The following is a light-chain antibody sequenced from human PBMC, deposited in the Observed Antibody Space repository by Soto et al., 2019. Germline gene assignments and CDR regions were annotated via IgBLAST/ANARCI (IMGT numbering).Light chain of an antibody. CDR3: SSYTVSGSYV. J-gene: IGLJ1*01. CDR2: DVS. CDR1: SSDVGRYNA. Sequence: QSVLTQPASVSGSPGQSITISWSGTSSDVGRYNAVSWYQQHPGKVPQLMIYDVSIRPSGISDRFSASKSGNMASLTISGLQAEDEADYYCSSYTVSGSYVFGTGTKLT. V-gene: IGLV2-14*03.